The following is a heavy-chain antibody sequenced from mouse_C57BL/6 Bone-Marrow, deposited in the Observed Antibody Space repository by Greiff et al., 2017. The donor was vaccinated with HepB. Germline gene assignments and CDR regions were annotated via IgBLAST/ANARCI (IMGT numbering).Heavy chain of an antibody. CDR1: GYAFTNYL. Sequence: QVQLQQSGAELVRPGPSVKVSCKASGYAFTNYLIEWVKQRPGQGLEWIGVINPGSGGTNYNEKFKGKATLTADKSSSTAYMQLSSLTSEDSAVYFCAREGAWAMDYWGQGTSVTVSS. J-gene: IGHJ4*01. CDR3: AREGAWAMDY. V-gene: IGHV1-54*01. CDR2: INPGSGGT.